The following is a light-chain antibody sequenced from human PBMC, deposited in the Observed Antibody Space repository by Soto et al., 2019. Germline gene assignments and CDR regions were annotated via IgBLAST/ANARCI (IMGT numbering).Light chain of an antibody. Sequence: DIQMTQSPSSVSASVGDRVTITCRASQGISNWLAWYQQKPGKAPKLLIYATSNLQSGVPSRFSGSGSGTDFTLTISSLQPADFAAYYCQQSSSFPLTFGPGTKVDIK. J-gene: IGKJ3*01. CDR1: QGISNW. CDR3: QQSSSFPLT. CDR2: ATS. V-gene: IGKV1-12*01.